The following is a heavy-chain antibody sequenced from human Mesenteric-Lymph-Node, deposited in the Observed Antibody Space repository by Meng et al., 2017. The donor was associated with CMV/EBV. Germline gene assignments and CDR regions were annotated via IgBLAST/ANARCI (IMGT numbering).Heavy chain of an antibody. V-gene: IGHV3-30*02. CDR2: IRYDGSNK. J-gene: IGHJ4*02. Sequence: GESLKISCAASGFTFSNYGMNWVRQAPGKGLEWVAFIRYDGSNKYYADSVKGRFTISRDNSKNTLYLQMNSLRAEDTAVYYCAKARDYDFWSGYYTPDYWGQGTLVTVSS. CDR1: GFTFSNYG. D-gene: IGHD3-3*01. CDR3: AKARDYDFWSGYYTPDY.